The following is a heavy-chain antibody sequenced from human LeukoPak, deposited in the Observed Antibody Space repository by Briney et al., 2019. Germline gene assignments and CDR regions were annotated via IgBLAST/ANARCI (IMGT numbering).Heavy chain of an antibody. J-gene: IGHJ4*02. CDR1: GGSISSSSYY. CDR2: IYYSGST. Sequence: AETLSLTCTVSGGSISSSSYYWGWIPQPPGKGVEWIGSIYYSGSTYYNPSLKSRVTISVDTSKYQFTLKLSSVTDADTAVYYCARVLSLYDFWSGYLYYFDYWGQGTLVTVSS. D-gene: IGHD3-3*01. CDR3: ARVLSLYDFWSGYLYYFDY. V-gene: IGHV4-39*06.